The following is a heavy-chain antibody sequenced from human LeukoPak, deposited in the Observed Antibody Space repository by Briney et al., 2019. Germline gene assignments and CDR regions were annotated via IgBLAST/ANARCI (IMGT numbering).Heavy chain of an antibody. CDR2: ISSRSTCR. D-gene: IGHD5-24*01. CDR3: ARLGPGRDVSNSFDL. J-gene: IGHJ4*02. Sequence: GGSLSLSCEASGFSFSMYDMTWVRQAPGKGLEYVSSISSRSTCRFSADSVRGRFTISRDDAKNLLFLHMNSLRGDDTAVYYCARLGPGRDVSNSFDLWGQGTLVTVSS. CDR1: GFSFSMYD. V-gene: IGHV3-21*06.